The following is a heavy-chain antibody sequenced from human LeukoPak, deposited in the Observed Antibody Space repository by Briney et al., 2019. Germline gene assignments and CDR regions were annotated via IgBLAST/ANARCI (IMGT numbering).Heavy chain of an antibody. Sequence: GGSLRLSCAASGFTFSSYGMSWVRQAPGQGREWVSAISGSGGSTYYADSVKGGFSISRGNSKNTLYLQMNSLRAEDTAVYYCARERQQLVGGRDAFDIWGQGTMVTVSS. D-gene: IGHD6-13*01. J-gene: IGHJ3*02. CDR2: ISGSGGST. CDR1: GFTFSSYG. V-gene: IGHV3-23*01. CDR3: ARERQQLVGGRDAFDI.